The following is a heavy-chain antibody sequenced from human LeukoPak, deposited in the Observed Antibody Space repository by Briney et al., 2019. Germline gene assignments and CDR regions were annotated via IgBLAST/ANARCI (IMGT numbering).Heavy chain of an antibody. CDR3: ARESRSTSGGSYQNGWKFDI. CDR2: IYYSGST. Sequence: SETLSLTCTVSGGSISSYYWSWIRQPAGKGLEWIGYIYYSGSTNYNPSLKSRVTISVDTSKNQFSLKLSSVTAADTAVYYCARESRSTSGGSYQNGWKFDIWGQGTMVTVSS. D-gene: IGHD1-26*01. CDR1: GGSISSYY. V-gene: IGHV4-59*01. J-gene: IGHJ3*02.